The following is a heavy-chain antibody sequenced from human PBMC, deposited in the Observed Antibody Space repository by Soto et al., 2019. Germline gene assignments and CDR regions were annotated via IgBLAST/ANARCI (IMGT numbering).Heavy chain of an antibody. Sequence: SVKVSCKASGGTFSSYAISWVRQAPGQGLEWMGGIIPIFGTANYAQKFQGRVTITADESTSTAYMELSSLRSEDTAVYYCARASGGYSYGDHYYYYGMDVWGQGTTVTVSS. CDR2: IIPIFGTA. CDR1: GGTFSSYA. CDR3: ARASGGYSYGDHYYYYGMDV. D-gene: IGHD5-18*01. V-gene: IGHV1-69*13. J-gene: IGHJ6*02.